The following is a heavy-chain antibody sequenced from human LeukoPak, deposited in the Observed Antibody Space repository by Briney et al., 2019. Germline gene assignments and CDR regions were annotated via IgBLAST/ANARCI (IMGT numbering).Heavy chain of an antibody. Sequence: PSETLSLTCTVSGGSISTYYWSWIRQPPGKGLEWIGYIYYSGSTNYNPSLKSRVTISVDTSKNQFSLKLSSVTAADTAVYYCARQAVHYYGSGSYYNEYYFDYWGQGTLVTVSS. CDR1: GGSISTYY. V-gene: IGHV4-59*08. CDR3: ARQAVHYYGSGSYYNEYYFDY. D-gene: IGHD3-10*01. J-gene: IGHJ4*02. CDR2: IYYSGST.